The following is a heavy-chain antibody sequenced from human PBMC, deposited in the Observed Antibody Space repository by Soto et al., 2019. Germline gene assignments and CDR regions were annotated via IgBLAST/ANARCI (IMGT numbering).Heavy chain of an antibody. J-gene: IGHJ6*02. CDR1: GGSISSYY. CDR3: ARDLWGYCGADCYPLDV. CDR2: MYNTGST. V-gene: IGHV4-59*01. D-gene: IGHD2-21*02. Sequence: PSETLCLTCTVSGGSISSYYWSWIRQPPGKGLEWIGYMYNTGSTIYNPSLKSRVTISVDTSKNQFSLKLNSVTAADTAVYYCARDLWGYCGADCYPLDVWGQGTTVTVS.